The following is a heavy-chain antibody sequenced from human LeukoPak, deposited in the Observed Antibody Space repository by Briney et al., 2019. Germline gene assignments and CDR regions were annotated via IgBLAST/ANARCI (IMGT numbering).Heavy chain of an antibody. J-gene: IGHJ4*02. Sequence: SETLSLTCAVYGGSFSGYYWSWIRQPPGKGLEWIGEINHSGSTNYNPSLKSRVTISVNTSKNQFSLKLSSVTAADTAVYYCARRYITMVRGGFDYWGQGTLVTVSS. CDR3: ARRYITMVRGGFDY. CDR2: INHSGST. D-gene: IGHD3-10*01. CDR1: GGSFSGYY. V-gene: IGHV4-34*01.